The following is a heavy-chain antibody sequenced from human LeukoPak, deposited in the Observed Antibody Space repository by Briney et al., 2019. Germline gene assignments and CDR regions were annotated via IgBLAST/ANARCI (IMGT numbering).Heavy chain of an antibody. V-gene: IGHV1-18*01. J-gene: IGHJ4*02. CDR1: GYTFTSFG. CDR3: ARDLGASTVIFFDF. Sequence: GASVKVSCKASGYTFTSFGISWVRQAPGQGPEWMRWISAYNGNTNYAQKFQGRVTMTTDISRSTAYMEVRSLRFDDTAVYYCARDLGASTVIFFDFWGQGTLVTVSS. D-gene: IGHD4-11*01. CDR2: ISAYNGNT.